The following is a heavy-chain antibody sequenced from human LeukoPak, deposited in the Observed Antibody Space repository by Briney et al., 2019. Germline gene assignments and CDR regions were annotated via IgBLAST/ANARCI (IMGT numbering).Heavy chain of an antibody. V-gene: IGHV4-30-4*01. D-gene: IGHD5-18*01. CDR3: ARVGTDMVTPFDY. J-gene: IGHJ4*02. CDR2: IYYSGST. CDR1: GGSISSGDYY. Sequence: SQTLSLTCTVSGGSISSGDYYWSWIRQPPGKGLEWIGYIYYSGSTYYNPSLKSRVTISVDTSKNQFSLKLSSVTAADTAVYYCARVGTDMVTPFDYWGQGTLVTVSS.